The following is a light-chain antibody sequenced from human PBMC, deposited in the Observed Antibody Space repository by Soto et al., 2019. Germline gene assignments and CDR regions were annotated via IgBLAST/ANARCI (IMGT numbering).Light chain of an antibody. V-gene: IGLV1-51*01. CDR2: DNN. Sequence: QSVLTQPPSVSAAPGQKVTISCSGSSSNIGNNYVSWYQQVPGTAPKLLIYDNNKRPSGIPDRFSGSKSGTSATLGITGLQTGDEADYYCGTWDSSLSDYVLGHGTKVT. J-gene: IGLJ1*01. CDR3: GTWDSSLSDYV. CDR1: SSNIGNNY.